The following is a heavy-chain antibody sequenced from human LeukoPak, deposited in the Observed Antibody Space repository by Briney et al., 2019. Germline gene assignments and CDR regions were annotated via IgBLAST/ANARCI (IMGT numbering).Heavy chain of an antibody. D-gene: IGHD6-13*01. J-gene: IGHJ4*02. CDR3: TAATGWSSSMM. Sequence: ASVKVSCKVSGYTLTELSMHWVRQVPGKGLEWMGGFDFEEGKIIYAQKFQGRVTMTEDISTDTAYMELSSLTSEDTAVYYCTAATGWSSSMMWGQGTAVTVSS. CDR2: FDFEEGKI. V-gene: IGHV1-24*01. CDR1: GYTLTELS.